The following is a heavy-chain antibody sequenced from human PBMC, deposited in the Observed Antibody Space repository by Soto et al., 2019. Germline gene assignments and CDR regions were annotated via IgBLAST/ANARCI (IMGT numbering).Heavy chain of an antibody. Sequence: EVELVESGGGLVQAGGSLRVSCGVSGFTSSDHYMDWVRQAPGKGLEWVGRTANKRSRYTTEYAAYVKGRFIISRDDSQYSVYLQMNSLKLEDTVVYYCARAGFGHGLDVWGQGTRVTVSS. CDR1: GFTSSDHY. D-gene: IGHD3-16*01. J-gene: IGHJ6*02. CDR2: TANKRSRYTT. CDR3: ARAGFGHGLDV. V-gene: IGHV3-72*01.